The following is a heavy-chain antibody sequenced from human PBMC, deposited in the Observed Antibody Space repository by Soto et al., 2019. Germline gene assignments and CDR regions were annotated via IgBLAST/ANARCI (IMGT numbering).Heavy chain of an antibody. V-gene: IGHV4-39*01. CDR1: GGSISSNLYY. CDR2: VYYSGRT. CDR3: ARQTGGFGYYFDY. Sequence: QLQLQESGPGLVKPSETLSLTCTVSGGSISSNLYYWGWVRQPPGKGLEWIGAVYYSGRTWYNPSLNSRVIIYVDTLRNQFSLNLRSVTASDTAVYYCARQTGGFGYYFDYWGQGALVTVSS. D-gene: IGHD3-16*01. J-gene: IGHJ4*02.